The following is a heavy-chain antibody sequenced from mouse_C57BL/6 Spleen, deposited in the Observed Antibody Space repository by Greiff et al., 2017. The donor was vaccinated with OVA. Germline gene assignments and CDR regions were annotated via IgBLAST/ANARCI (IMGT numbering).Heavy chain of an antibody. CDR2: ISYDGSN. J-gene: IGHJ1*03. V-gene: IGHV3-6*01. CDR3: AREANWDERQDWYFDV. CDR1: GYSITSGYY. Sequence: EVKLQESGPGLVKPSQTLSLTCSVTGYSITSGYYWNWIRQFPGNKLEWMGYISYDGSNNYNPSLKNRISITRDTSKNQFFLKLNSVTTEDTATYYCAREANWDERQDWYFDVWGTGTTVTVSS. D-gene: IGHD4-1*01.